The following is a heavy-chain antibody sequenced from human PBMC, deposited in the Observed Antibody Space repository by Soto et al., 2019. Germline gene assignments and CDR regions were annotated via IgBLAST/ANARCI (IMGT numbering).Heavy chain of an antibody. CDR3: AKIESRFFYDSTGYYPFNY. V-gene: IGHV3-23*01. D-gene: IGHD3-22*01. CDR1: GYTFTSYD. Sequence: SCKASGYTFTSYDINWVRQAPGKGLEWVSALSGSGVSTYYADSVMGRFTISRDNSKNTVYLQMNSLRAEDTAVYYCAKIESRFFYDSTGYYPFNYWGQGTLVTVSS. CDR2: LSGSGVST. J-gene: IGHJ4*02.